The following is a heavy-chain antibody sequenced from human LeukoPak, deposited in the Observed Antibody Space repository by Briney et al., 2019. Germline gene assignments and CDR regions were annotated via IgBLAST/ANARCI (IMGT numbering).Heavy chain of an antibody. V-gene: IGHV1-46*01. CDR1: GYTFTSHY. CDR2: INPSGGSP. J-gene: IGHJ3*02. D-gene: IGHD1-26*01. Sequence: ASVTVSCKAVGYTFTSHYMHWVRQAPGQGLEWMGIINPSGGSPSYAQKIQGRVTMTRDTSTSTVYMELSSLRSEDTAVYYCARVSVGATYFRAFDIWGQGTMVTVSS. CDR3: ARVSVGATYFRAFDI.